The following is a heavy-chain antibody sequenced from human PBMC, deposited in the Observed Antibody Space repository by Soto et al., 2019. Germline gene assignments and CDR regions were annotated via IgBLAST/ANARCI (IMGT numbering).Heavy chain of an antibody. CDR1: GFTFGDYA. CDR3: TSGLSYDFWSGYHDYYYYGMDV. CDR2: IRSKAYGGTT. Sequence: GGSLRLSCTASGFTFGDYAMSWFRQAPGKGLEWVGFIRSKAYGGTTEYAASVKGRFTISRDDSKSIAYLQMNSLKTEDTAVYYCTSGLSYDFWSGYHDYYYYGMDVWGQGTTVTVSS. J-gene: IGHJ6*02. D-gene: IGHD3-3*01. V-gene: IGHV3-49*03.